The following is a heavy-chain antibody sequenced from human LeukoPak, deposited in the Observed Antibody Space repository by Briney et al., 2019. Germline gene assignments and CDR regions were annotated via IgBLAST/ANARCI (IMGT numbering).Heavy chain of an antibody. CDR1: GFTFSSYG. Sequence: GGSLRLSCAASGFTFSSYGMHWVRQAPGKGLEWVAFIRYDGSNKYYADSVKGRFTISRDNSKNTLYLQMNSLGAEDTAVYYCARDWWITMVRGALDAFDIWGQGTMVTVSS. V-gene: IGHV3-30*02. J-gene: IGHJ3*02. D-gene: IGHD3-10*01. CDR3: ARDWWITMVRGALDAFDI. CDR2: IRYDGSNK.